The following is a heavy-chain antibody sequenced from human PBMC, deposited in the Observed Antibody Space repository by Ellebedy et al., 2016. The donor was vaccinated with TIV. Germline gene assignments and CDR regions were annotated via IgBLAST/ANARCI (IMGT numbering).Heavy chain of an antibody. Sequence: SETLSLTXTLSGASTSSSSHYWGWLRQPPGNGLEWFGSIYYSGSTYYNPSLKTRVTISVDTSKNQFSLKLNSVTAADTAVYYCASDSSSWFSWGQGTLVTVSS. CDR1: GASTSSSSHY. J-gene: IGHJ4*02. CDR2: IYYSGST. V-gene: IGHV4-39*01. CDR3: ASDSSSWFS. D-gene: IGHD6-13*01.